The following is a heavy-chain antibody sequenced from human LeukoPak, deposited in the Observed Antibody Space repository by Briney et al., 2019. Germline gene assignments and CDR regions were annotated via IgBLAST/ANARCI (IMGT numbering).Heavy chain of an antibody. CDR2: IYYSGST. CDR1: GGSLSIYY. J-gene: IGHJ5*02. V-gene: IGHV4-59*08. D-gene: IGHD5-12*01. CDR3: ARHYSRVSSGYDRWFDP. Sequence: PSESLSLTCTVPGGSLSIYYGSWIRQPPGRGREWSGYIYYSGSTNYNPSLKSRVTISVDTSKNQFSLKLSSVTAADTAVYYCARHYSRVSSGYDRWFDPWGQGTLVTVSS.